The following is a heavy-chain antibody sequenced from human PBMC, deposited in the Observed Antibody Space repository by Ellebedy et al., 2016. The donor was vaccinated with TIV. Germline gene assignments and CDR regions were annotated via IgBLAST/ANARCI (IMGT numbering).Heavy chain of an antibody. CDR3: ARDPVSVGPAFDV. V-gene: IGHV3-23*01. D-gene: IGHD4-17*01. CDR1: GFTFSTYA. J-gene: IGHJ3*01. CDR2: FTTGGVT. Sequence: GESLKISCVVSGFTFSTYAMRWFRQAPGKGLEWVSAFTTGGVTFYADSVKGRFTISRDNSKDTLFLQMNSLRAEDTAIYFCARDPVSVGPAFDVWGQGTMVTVSS.